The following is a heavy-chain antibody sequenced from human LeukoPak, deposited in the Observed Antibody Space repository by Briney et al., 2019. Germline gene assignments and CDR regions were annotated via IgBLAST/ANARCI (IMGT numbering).Heavy chain of an antibody. CDR3: ARDHSGIGELYYYYYMDV. CDR2: IYSGGST. J-gene: IGHJ6*03. Sequence: PGGSLRLSCAASGFTVSSNYMSWVRQAPGKGLEWVSVIYSGGSTYYADSVKGRLTISRDNSKNTLYLQMNSLRAEDTAVYYCARDHSGIGELYYYYYMDVWGKGTTVTVSS. CDR1: GFTVSSNY. D-gene: IGHD3-10*01. V-gene: IGHV3-53*01.